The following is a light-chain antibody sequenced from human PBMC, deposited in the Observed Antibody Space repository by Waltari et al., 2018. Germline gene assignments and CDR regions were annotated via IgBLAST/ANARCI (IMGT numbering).Light chain of an antibody. CDR3: CSYVGLGIYV. J-gene: IGLJ1*01. V-gene: IGLV2-23*02. Sequence: QSGLTQPASVSGSPGQSITISCTGTSSDVGNYNLVSWYQQYPGKAPQLMVYEVTKRASGVSDRFSGSKSGNTASLTIHGLQSEDEADCYCCSYVGLGIYVFGSGTKVTVL. CDR2: EVT. CDR1: SSDVGNYNL.